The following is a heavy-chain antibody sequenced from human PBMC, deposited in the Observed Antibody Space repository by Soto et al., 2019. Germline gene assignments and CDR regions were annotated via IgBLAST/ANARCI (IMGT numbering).Heavy chain of an antibody. CDR2: ISHDGSDK. CDR3: AEAPNVVCSSANCDRYYFGY. D-gene: IGHD2-2*02. CDR1: GFAYGDFG. Sequence: GGSLRLSCAASGFAYGDFGIHWLRQAPGKGLGWVAVISHDGSDKFYADPVTARFTISRDNSKHTLYLQTSGQRAEDTAVHYWAEAPNVVCSSANCDRYYFGYLSRGTLVTVSS. V-gene: IGHV3-30*18. J-gene: IGHJ4*02.